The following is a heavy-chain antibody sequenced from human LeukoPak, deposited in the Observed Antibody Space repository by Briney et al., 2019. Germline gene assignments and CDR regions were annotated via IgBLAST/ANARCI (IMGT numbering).Heavy chain of an antibody. D-gene: IGHD3-10*01. Sequence: SVKVSCKASGGTFSSYAISWVRQAPGQGLEWMGRIIPNLGIANYAQKFQGRVTITADKSTSTAYMELSSLRSEDTAVYYCARGLGTYGSGSYFDYWGQGTLVTVSS. CDR1: GGTFSSYA. J-gene: IGHJ4*02. CDR2: IIPNLGIA. CDR3: ARGLGTYGSGSYFDY. V-gene: IGHV1-69*04.